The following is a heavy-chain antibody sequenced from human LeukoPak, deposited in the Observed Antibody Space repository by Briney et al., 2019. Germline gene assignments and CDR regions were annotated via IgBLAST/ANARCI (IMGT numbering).Heavy chain of an antibody. V-gene: IGHV4-38-2*02. CDR1: GYTISSGYY. Sequence: SETLSLTCTVSGYTISSGYYWSWIRQPPGKGLEWIGEINHSGSTNYNPSLKSRVTISVDTSKNQFSLRVNSVTAADTAMYYCARGHSSVVTAIPYYFDYWGRGTLVTVSS. CDR3: ARGHSSVVTAIPYYFDY. D-gene: IGHD2-21*02. CDR2: INHSGST. J-gene: IGHJ4*02.